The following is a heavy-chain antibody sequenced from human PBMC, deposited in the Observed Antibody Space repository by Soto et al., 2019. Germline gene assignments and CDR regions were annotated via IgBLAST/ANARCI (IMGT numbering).Heavy chain of an antibody. CDR2: IYWDDYK. Sequence: QITLKESGPTLVKPTQTLTLTCTFSGFSLSTSGVGVGWIRQPPGKALEWLALIYWDDYKDYNPSLKSRLTITKATSKTQVVPTMTNMDPVDTATYYCAHSDVVLVARHTFDIWGQGTMVTVSS. CDR3: AHSDVVLVARHTFDI. D-gene: IGHD2-8*02. CDR1: GFSLSTSGVG. V-gene: IGHV2-5*02. J-gene: IGHJ3*02.